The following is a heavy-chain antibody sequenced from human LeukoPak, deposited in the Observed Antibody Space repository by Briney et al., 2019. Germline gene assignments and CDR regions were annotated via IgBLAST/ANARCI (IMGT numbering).Heavy chain of an antibody. D-gene: IGHD2-21*02. CDR1: GYSMSSGYY. J-gene: IGHJ4*02. CDR2: IYHSGST. V-gene: IGHV4-38-2*01. Sequence: SETLSLTCAVSGYSMSSGYYWGWIRQPPGKGLEWIGSIYHSGSTYYNPSLKSRVTISVDRSKNQFSLRLSSVTAADTAVYYCARGGFYCGGDCYVDYWGQGTLVTVSS. CDR3: ARGGFYCGGDCYVDY.